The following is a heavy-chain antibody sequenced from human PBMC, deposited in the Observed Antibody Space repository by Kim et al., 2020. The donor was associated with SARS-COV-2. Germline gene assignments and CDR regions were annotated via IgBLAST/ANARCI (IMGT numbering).Heavy chain of an antibody. V-gene: IGHV1-2*06. Sequence: ASVKVSCKASGYPLIDYYIHWVRQAPGQGLEWMGRINPNSGSSIFAQKFLGRVTLSRDSSVNTAYMEVDRLRSDDTAVYFCARASFSGVNAGFFDFWGQGALVTVSS. CDR3: ARASFSGVNAGFFDF. D-gene: IGHD3-10*01. J-gene: IGHJ4*02. CDR1: GYPLIDYY. CDR2: INPNSGSS.